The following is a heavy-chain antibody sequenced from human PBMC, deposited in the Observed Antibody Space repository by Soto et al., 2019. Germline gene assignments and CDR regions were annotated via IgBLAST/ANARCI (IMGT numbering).Heavy chain of an antibody. CDR3: ARDRVESGYPEYFQH. V-gene: IGHV3-53*01. J-gene: IGHJ1*01. D-gene: IGHD3-22*01. CDR1: GFTVSSNY. CDR2: IYSGGST. Sequence: PGGSVRLSCAASGFTVSSNYMSWVRQAPGKGLEWVSVIYSGGSTYYADSVKGRFTISRDNSKNTLYLQMNSLRAEDTAVYYCARDRVESGYPEYFQHWGQGTLFTVAS.